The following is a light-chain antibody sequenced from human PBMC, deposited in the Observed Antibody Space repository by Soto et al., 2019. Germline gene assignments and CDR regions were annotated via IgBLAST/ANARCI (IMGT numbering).Light chain of an antibody. CDR3: TQAPQTPPYT. CDR1: QSLLQSNGYNY. CDR2: LGS. J-gene: IGKJ2*01. Sequence: DVVMTQSPLSLPVTPGESASISCRSSQSLLQSNGYNYVDWYLQKPGQSPQLLIYLGSLRASGVPDRFSGSGSGTDFTLKISRMEAEDVGVYYCTQAPQTPPYTFGQGTKVEIK. V-gene: IGKV2-28*01.